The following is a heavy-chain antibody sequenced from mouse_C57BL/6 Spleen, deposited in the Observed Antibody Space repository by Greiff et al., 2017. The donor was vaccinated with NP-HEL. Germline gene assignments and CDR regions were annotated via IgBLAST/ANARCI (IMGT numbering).Heavy chain of an antibody. J-gene: IGHJ4*01. D-gene: IGHD1-1*01. Sequence: QVQLQQPGAELVKPGASVKLSCKASGYTFTSYWMHWVKQRPGQGLEWIGMIHPNSGSTNYNEKFKSKATLTEDKSSSTVYMQLSSLTSEDTAVYNCARSPLYYGRSYSAMDYWGKGTSVTVSS. CDR1: GYTFTSYW. V-gene: IGHV1-64*01. CDR3: ARSPLYYGRSYSAMDY. CDR2: IHPNSGST.